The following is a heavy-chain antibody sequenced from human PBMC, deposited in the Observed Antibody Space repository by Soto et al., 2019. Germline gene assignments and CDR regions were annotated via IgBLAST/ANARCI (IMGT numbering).Heavy chain of an antibody. J-gene: IGHJ5*02. Sequence: SETLSLTCTVSGGSISSYYWSWIRQXPGKGLXCFGFLFYGGPTNYNPSLKSRVTISVDTSKNQFSLKLSSVTAADTAEYYCARGALRSGWYSLRAHFWFAPWAQGPLFTFSS. V-gene: IGHV4-59*01. D-gene: IGHD6-19*01. CDR3: ARGALRSGWYSLRAHFWFAP. CDR1: GGSISSYY. CDR2: LFYGGPT.